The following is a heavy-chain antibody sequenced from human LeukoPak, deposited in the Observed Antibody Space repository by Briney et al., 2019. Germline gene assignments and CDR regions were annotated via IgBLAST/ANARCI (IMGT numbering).Heavy chain of an antibody. J-gene: IGHJ4*02. CDR3: ARLLSVAEPRDY. Sequence: SGTLFLTCTVSGVSISNSSYYWVWIRQPPCRGLEWIVSIYYNGFNYYNPSLNRLITISVNRSEKQFSLMLTLITAAATSVYYHARLLSVAEPRDYCGQGTLVTVSS. D-gene: IGHD5/OR15-5a*01. V-gene: IGHV4-39*01. CDR2: IYYNGFN. CDR1: GVSISNSSYY.